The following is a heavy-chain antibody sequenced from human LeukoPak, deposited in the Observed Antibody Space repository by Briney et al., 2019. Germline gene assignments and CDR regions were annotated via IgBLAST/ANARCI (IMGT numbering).Heavy chain of an antibody. CDR1: PDSTTSNF. CDR2: IHRSGST. CDR3: AREIVGGFNPGAY. J-gene: IGHJ4*02. Sequence: SQTLSLTCTVSPDSTTSNFWSWVRQPPGKGLEWIGEIHRSGSTNYNPSLQSRVTISIDRSKNQIALELSSVTAADTAVYYCAREIVGGFNPGAYWGQGTLVTVSS. D-gene: IGHD1-14*01. V-gene: IGHV4-4*02.